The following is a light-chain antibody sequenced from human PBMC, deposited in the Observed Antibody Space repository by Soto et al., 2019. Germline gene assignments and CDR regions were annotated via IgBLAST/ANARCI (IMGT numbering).Light chain of an antibody. CDR1: QSISTY. CDR3: QQSYSIPIT. J-gene: IGKJ5*01. V-gene: IGKV1-39*01. Sequence: DIQMTQSPSSLSASVGDRVTITCRASQSISTYLNWYQQKPGKAPKLLIYAASNLQSGVPSRFSGSGAGTDFALTIRSLQPEDIATYYCQQSYSIPITFGQGTRLENK. CDR2: AAS.